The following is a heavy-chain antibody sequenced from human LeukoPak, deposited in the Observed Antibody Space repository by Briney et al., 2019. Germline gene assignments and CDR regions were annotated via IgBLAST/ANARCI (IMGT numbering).Heavy chain of an antibody. D-gene: IGHD3-9*01. Sequence: ASVKVSCKASGYTFTSYYMHWVRQAPGQGLEWMGIINPSGGSTSYAQKFQGRVTMTRDTSTSTVYMELSSLRSEDTAVYYCAKDGSILTGYLDPWGQGTLVTVSS. CDR1: GYTFTSYY. V-gene: IGHV1-46*01. J-gene: IGHJ5*02. CDR3: AKDGSILTGYLDP. CDR2: INPSGGST.